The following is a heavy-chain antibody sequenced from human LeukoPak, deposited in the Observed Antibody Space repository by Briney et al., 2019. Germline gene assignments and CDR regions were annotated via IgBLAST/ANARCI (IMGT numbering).Heavy chain of an antibody. CDR2: LYSDGNT. CDR1: GFTVITNY. D-gene: IGHD2-8*01. Sequence: PGGSLSLSCTPSGFTVITNYRTWVRQAPGKGLEWVSVLYSDGNTKYADSVQGRFTISRDNSKNTLYLEMNSLSPDDTAVYYCARGVEALFANATGYWGQGTLVTVSS. CDR3: ARGVEALFANATGY. J-gene: IGHJ4*02. V-gene: IGHV3-53*01.